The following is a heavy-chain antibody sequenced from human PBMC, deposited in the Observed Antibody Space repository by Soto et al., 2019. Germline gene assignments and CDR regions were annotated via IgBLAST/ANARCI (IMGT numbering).Heavy chain of an antibody. CDR1: GDTLSGLS. V-gene: IGHV1-24*01. Sequence: ASVKVSCKVSGDTLSGLSMHWVRQAPGKGLECLGGFEPDNGETIYAQAFQGRVTMTEDTATDTAYLELSSLRSEDTAVYYCATSSHWYGYFHHWGQGTMGTVSS. D-gene: IGHD6-13*01. J-gene: IGHJ1*01. CDR2: FEPDNGET. CDR3: ATSSHWYGYFHH.